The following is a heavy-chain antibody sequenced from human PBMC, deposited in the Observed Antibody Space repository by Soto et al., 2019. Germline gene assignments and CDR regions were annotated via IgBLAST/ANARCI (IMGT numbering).Heavy chain of an antibody. V-gene: IGHV3-74*01. CDR3: ARVPSSSYHYFDY. D-gene: IGHD6-13*01. CDR2: INTDGTGT. Sequence: PGGSLRLSCAASGFTFSSDWLHWVRQPPGKGLEWISRINTDGTGTSYADSVKGRFTISRDNSKNTLYLQMSSLRAEDTAVYYCARVPSSSYHYFDYWGQGTLVTVSS. J-gene: IGHJ4*02. CDR1: GFTFSSDW.